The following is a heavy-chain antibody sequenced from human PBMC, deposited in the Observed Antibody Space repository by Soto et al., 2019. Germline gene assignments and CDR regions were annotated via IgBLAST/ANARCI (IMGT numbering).Heavy chain of an antibody. Sequence: GASVKVSCKASGYTFTSYYMHWVRQAPGQGLEWMGIINPSGGSTSYAQKFQGRVTMTRDNSKNTLYLQMNSLRAEDTAIYYCARASHDYGGNWFDPWGQGTLVTVSS. V-gene: IGHV1-46*01. CDR2: INPSGGST. CDR3: ARASHDYGGNWFDP. CDR1: GYTFTSYY. D-gene: IGHD4-17*01. J-gene: IGHJ5*02.